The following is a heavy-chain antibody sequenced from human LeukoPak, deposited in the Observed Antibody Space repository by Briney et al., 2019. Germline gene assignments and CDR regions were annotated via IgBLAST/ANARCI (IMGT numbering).Heavy chain of an antibody. CDR3: AKDRGYSSGWYSRIFDY. CDR2: ISGSGGST. D-gene: IGHD6-19*01. CDR1: GFTFSSYA. Sequence: GGSLRLSCAASGFTFSSYAMSWVRQVPGKGLEWVSAISGSGGSTYYADSVKGRFTISRDNSKNTLYLQMNSLRAEDTAVYYCAKDRGYSSGWYSRIFDYWGQGTLVTVSS. J-gene: IGHJ4*02. V-gene: IGHV3-23*01.